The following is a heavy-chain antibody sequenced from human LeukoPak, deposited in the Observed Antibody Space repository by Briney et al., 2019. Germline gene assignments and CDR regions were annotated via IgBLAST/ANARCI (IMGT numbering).Heavy chain of an antibody. D-gene: IGHD6-19*01. CDR3: ARLFEWQWLPQGYFDY. CDR2: ICYSGST. CDR1: GGSISSSSYY. Sequence: PSETLSLTCTVSGGSISSSSYYWGWIRQPPGKGLEWIGSICYSGSTYYNPSLKSRVTISVDTSKNQFSLKLSSVTAADTAVYYCARLFEWQWLPQGYFDYWGQGTLVTVSS. V-gene: IGHV4-39*01. J-gene: IGHJ4*02.